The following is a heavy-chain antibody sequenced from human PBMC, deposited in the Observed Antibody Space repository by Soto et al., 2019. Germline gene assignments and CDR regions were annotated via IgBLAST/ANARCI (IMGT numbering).Heavy chain of an antibody. CDR3: AKSTSQDHGDYEVFHH. Sequence: QVQLQESGPGLVKSSGTLSLTCAVSGDSISSSDWWSWVRQPPGKGLEWIGDVYHSGSNYYNPSLKSRVTILLGKSKNQFSLRLTSVTAADTAVYYCAKSTSQDHGDYEVFHHWGQGTLVTVPS. CDR2: VYHSGSN. J-gene: IGHJ1*01. D-gene: IGHD4-17*01. V-gene: IGHV4-4*02. CDR1: GDSISSSDW.